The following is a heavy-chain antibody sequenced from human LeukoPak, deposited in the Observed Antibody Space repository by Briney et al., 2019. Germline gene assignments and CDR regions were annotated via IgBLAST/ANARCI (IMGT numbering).Heavy chain of an antibody. CDR3: AWSEYSSSSSDY. CDR1: GGSFSGYY. Sequence: SETLSLTCAVYGGSFSGYYWSWIRQPPGKGLEWIGEINHSGSTNYNPSLKSRVTISVDTSKNQFSLKLSSVTAADTAVYYCAWSEYSSSSSDYWGQGTLVTVSS. CDR2: INHSGST. D-gene: IGHD6-6*01. J-gene: IGHJ4*02. V-gene: IGHV4-34*01.